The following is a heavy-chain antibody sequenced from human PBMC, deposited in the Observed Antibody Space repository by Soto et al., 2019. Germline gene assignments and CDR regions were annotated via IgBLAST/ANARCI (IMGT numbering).Heavy chain of an antibody. V-gene: IGHV1-69*06. CDR1: GGTFSSYA. CDR3: ARGQRHIGVVPGASPHPRYAYYAYRLDA. CDR2: IIPIFGTA. Sequence: SVKVSCKASGGTFSSYAISWVRQAPGQGLEWMGGIIPIFGTANYAQKFQGRVTITADKSTSTAYMELSSLRSEDTAVYYCARGQRHIGVVPGASPHPRYAYYAYRLDAWGQGTTVTVSS. D-gene: IGHD2-2*01. J-gene: IGHJ6*02.